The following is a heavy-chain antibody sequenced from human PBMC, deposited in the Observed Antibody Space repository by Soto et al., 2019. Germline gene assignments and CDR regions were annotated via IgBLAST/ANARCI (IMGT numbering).Heavy chain of an antibody. V-gene: IGHV4-59*01. CDR3: ARDGEGGRYDILTGSNSRYYYYMDV. J-gene: IGHJ6*03. Sequence: SETLSLTCTVSGGSISSYYWSWIRQPPGKGLEWIGYIYYSGSTNYNPSLKSRVTISVDTSKNQFSLKLSSVTAADTAVYYCARDGEGGRYDILTGSNSRYYYYMDVWGKGTTVTVSS. D-gene: IGHD3-9*01. CDR2: IYYSGST. CDR1: GGSISSYY.